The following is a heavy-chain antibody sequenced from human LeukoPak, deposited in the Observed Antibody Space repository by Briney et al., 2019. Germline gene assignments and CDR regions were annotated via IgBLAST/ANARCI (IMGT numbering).Heavy chain of an antibody. CDR2: ISGSGGST. V-gene: IGHV3-23*01. Sequence: GGSLRLSCAASGFTFSSYAMSWVRQAPGKGLEWVSAISGSGGSTYYVDSVKGRFTISRDNSKNTLYLQMNSLRAEDTAVYYCASRYSSGWYNWFDPWGQGTLVTVSS. D-gene: IGHD6-19*01. CDR1: GFTFSSYA. J-gene: IGHJ5*02. CDR3: ASRYSSGWYNWFDP.